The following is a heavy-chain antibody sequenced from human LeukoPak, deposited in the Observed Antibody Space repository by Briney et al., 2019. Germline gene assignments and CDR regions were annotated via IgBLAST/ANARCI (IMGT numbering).Heavy chain of an antibody. J-gene: IGHJ5*02. CDR2: IIPIFGTA. CDR3: ASLRGYNWFDP. CDR1: GGTFSIYA. Sequence: SVTVSFKASGGTFSIYAISWVRQAPGQGLEWMGGIIPIFGTANYAQKFQGRVTITTDESTSTAYMELSSLRSEDTAVYYCASLRGYNWFDPWGQGTLVTVSS. V-gene: IGHV1-69*05.